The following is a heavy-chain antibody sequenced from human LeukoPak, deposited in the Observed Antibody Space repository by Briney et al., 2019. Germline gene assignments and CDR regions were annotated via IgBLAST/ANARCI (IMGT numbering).Heavy chain of an antibody. CDR3: AKGRGYYDSSGYFNY. V-gene: IGHV4-4*07. D-gene: IGHD3-22*01. Sequence: SETLSLTCSVSGGSITGYYWNWIRQPAGKGLEWIGRIYTSGSTNYNPSLKSRVTMSLDASKNQFSLKLSSVTAADTAVYYCAKGRGYYDSSGYFNYWGQGTLVTVS. J-gene: IGHJ4*02. CDR2: IYTSGST. CDR1: GGSITGYY.